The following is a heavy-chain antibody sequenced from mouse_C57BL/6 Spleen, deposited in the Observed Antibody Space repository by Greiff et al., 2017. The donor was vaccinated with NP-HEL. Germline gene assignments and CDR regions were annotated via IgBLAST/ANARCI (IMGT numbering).Heavy chain of an antibody. Sequence: QVQLKESGPELVKPGASVKISCKASGYAFSSSWMNWVKQRPGKGLEWIGRIYPGDGDTNYNGKFKGKATLTADKSSSTAYMQLSSLTSEDSAVYFRATHPQTAQAPWFAYWGQGTLVTVSA. CDR1: GYAFSSSW. CDR2: IYPGDGDT. CDR3: ATHPQTAQAPWFAY. J-gene: IGHJ3*01. D-gene: IGHD3-2*02. V-gene: IGHV1-82*01.